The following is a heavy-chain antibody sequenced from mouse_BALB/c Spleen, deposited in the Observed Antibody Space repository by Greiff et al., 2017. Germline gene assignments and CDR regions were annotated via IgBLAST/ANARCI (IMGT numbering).Heavy chain of an antibody. J-gene: IGHJ2*01. CDR3: ARDRDDYPDH. D-gene: IGHD2-4*01. Sequence: QVQLQQSGPGLVAPSQSLSITCTVSGFSLTSYGVHWVRQPPGKGLEWLGVIWAGGSTNYNSALMSRLSISKDNSKSQVFLKMNSLQTDYTAMYYCARDRDDYPDHWGQGTTLTVSS. CDR1: GFSLTSYG. V-gene: IGHV2-9*02. CDR2: IWAGGST.